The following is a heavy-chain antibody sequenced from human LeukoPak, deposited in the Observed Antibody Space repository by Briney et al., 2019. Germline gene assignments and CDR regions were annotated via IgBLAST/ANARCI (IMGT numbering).Heavy chain of an antibody. CDR3: ARDAPGYGGYGD. Sequence: PGGSLRLSCAASGLTFSLYWRGGSPRAPGKGLGGVGNIKEDGSDKYYGDSVKGRFTISRDNAKNSLYLQMNSLRAEDTAVYYCARDAPGYGGYGDWGQGILVTVSS. V-gene: IGHV3-7*01. CDR2: IKEDGSDK. J-gene: IGHJ4*02. CDR1: GLTFSLYW. D-gene: IGHD5-12*01.